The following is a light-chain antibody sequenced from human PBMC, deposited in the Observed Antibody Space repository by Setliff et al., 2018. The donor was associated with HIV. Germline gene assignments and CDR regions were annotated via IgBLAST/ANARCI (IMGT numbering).Light chain of an antibody. CDR3: TSYTSSSSVV. CDR1: SGDVGGYNY. Sequence: QSALTQPASVSGSPGQSITISCTGTSGDVGGYNYVSWYQQHPGKAPKLMIYDVSKRPSGVSNRFSGSKSGNTASLTISGLQADDEADYYCTSYTSSSSVVFGGGTKVTVL. V-gene: IGLV2-14*03. J-gene: IGLJ2*01. CDR2: DVS.